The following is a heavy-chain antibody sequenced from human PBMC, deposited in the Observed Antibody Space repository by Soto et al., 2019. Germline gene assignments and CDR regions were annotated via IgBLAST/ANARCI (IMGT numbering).Heavy chain of an antibody. J-gene: IGHJ4*02. D-gene: IGHD4-4*01. V-gene: IGHV4-30-4*01. CDR1: VGSISSGDYY. CDR3: ARGDYSKYGVDS. Sequence: QVQLQESGPGLVKPSQTLSLTCTVSVGSISSGDYYWRWIRQPPGKALEWIGYISYSGSADYNPSLQSRFTISVDTSKTQFSLKLSSLTAADAAVYYCARGDYSKYGVDSWGQGTLVTVSS. CDR2: ISYSGSA.